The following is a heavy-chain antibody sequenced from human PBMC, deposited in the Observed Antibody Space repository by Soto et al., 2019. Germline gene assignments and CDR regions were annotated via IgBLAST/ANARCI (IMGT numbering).Heavy chain of an antibody. CDR2: IVVGSGNT. CDR1: GFTFTSSA. J-gene: IGHJ6*02. Sequence: SVKVSCKASGFTFTSSAVQWLRQARGQRLEWIGWIVVGSGNTNYAQKFQERVTITRDMSTSTAYMELSSLRSEDTAVYYCAAEGWYYYGSGSPNMDVWGQGTTVTVSS. CDR3: AAEGWYYYGSGSPNMDV. D-gene: IGHD3-10*01. V-gene: IGHV1-58*01.